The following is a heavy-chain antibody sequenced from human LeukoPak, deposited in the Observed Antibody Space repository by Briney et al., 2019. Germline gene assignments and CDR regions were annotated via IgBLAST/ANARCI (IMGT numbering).Heavy chain of an antibody. CDR1: GFTFSSYW. V-gene: IGHV3-7*01. CDR2: IKQDGSQK. D-gene: IGHD6-13*01. CDR3: AKRTYSSSWYGTG. Sequence: PGGSLRLSCTASGFTFSSYWMSWVRQAPGKGLEWVANIKQDGSQKDYVDSLKGRFTISRDNAKNSVHLQMNRLRAEDTAVYYCAKRTYSSSWYGTGWGQGTLVTVSS. J-gene: IGHJ4*02.